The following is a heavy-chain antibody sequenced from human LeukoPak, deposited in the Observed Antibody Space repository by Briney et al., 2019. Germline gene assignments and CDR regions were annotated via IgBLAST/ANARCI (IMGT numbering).Heavy chain of an antibody. CDR2: IYYSGST. CDR1: GGSISSYY. J-gene: IGHJ3*02. CDR3: ARDPLPLGANDAFDI. D-gene: IGHD2-15*01. V-gene: IGHV4-59*01. Sequence: SETLSLTCTVSGGSISSYYWSRIRQPPGKGLEWIGYIYYSGSTNYNPSLKSRVTISVDTSKNQFSLKLSSVTAADTAVYYCARDPLPLGANDAFDIWGQGTMVTVSS.